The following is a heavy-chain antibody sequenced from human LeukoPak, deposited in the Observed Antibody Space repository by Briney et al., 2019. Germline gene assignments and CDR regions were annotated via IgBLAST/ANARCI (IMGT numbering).Heavy chain of an antibody. Sequence: GGSLRLSCAASGFTFSNAWMSWVRQAPGKGLEWVANIKQDGSEKYYVDSVKGRFTISRDNAKNSLYLQMNSLRAEDTAVYYCARDRGSGWTFDYWGQGTLVTVSS. CDR3: ARDRGSGWTFDY. D-gene: IGHD6-19*01. CDR2: IKQDGSEK. J-gene: IGHJ4*02. CDR1: GFTFSNAW. V-gene: IGHV3-7*05.